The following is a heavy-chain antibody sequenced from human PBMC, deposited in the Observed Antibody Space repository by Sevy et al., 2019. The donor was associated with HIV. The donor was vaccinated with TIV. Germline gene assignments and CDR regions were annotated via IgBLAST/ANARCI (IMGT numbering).Heavy chain of an antibody. V-gene: IGHV4-59*08. CDR2: VSHSGNT. D-gene: IGHD2-2*02. CDR1: GDSINTYY. Sequence: SETLSLTCTVSGDSINTYYWSWIRQPPGKGLEWIGYVSHSGNTNYNPSLKSRVSMSGDTSTIQVSLKVKSVTAADTAVYYCARLRWDLVVVPGATPGCYFDSWGQGTLVTVSS. CDR3: ARLRWDLVVVPGATPGCYFDS. J-gene: IGHJ4*02.